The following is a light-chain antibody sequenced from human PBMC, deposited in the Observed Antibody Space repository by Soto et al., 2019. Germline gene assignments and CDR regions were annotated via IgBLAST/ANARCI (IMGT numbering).Light chain of an antibody. CDR2: DAS. CDR3: QQYDNLLPT. J-gene: IGKJ2*01. Sequence: DIQMTQSPSSLSASVGDRVTITCQASQDISNYLNWYQQKPGKAPKLLIYDASNLETGVPSRFSGSGSWTDFTFTISSLQHEDIATYYCQQYDNLLPTFGQGTKLEIK. V-gene: IGKV1-33*01. CDR1: QDISNY.